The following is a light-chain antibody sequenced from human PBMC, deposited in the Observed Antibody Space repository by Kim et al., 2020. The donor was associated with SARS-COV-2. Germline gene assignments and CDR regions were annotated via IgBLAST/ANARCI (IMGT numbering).Light chain of an antibody. CDR2: DTG. CDR3: LLSYSDSRV. CDR1: TGPVTSGHF. V-gene: IGLV7-46*01. Sequence: PGETVTLTWDSSTGPVTSGHFPYWFQQKPGQAPRTLIYDTGNRHSWTPARFSGSLLGGKAALTLSAAQAEDEADYYCLLSYSDSRVFGGGTQLTVL. J-gene: IGLJ2*01.